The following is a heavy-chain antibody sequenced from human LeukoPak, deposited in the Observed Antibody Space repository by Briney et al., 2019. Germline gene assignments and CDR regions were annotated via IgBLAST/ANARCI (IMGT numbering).Heavy chain of an antibody. D-gene: IGHD2-2*01. CDR2: INPNSGGT. V-gene: IGHV1-2*02. CDR1: GYTFTGYY. Sequence: ASVEVSCKASGYTFTGYYMHWVRQAPGQGLEWMGWINPNSGGTNYAQKFQGRVTMTRDTSISTAYMELSRLRSDDTAVYYCARVPTRRSSTSCLDYWGQGTLVTVSS. CDR3: ARVPTRRSSTSCLDY. J-gene: IGHJ4*02.